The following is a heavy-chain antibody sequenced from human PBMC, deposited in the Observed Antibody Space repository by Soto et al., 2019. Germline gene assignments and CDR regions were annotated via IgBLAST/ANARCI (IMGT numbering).Heavy chain of an antibody. V-gene: IGHV4-4*02. Sequence: SDTLSLTCTVSGDSMSSFTYWTWVRQPPGKGLEWIGEIYQSGSTNYNPSLKSRVTISADKSNNQFSLRLSSVTAADTAVYYCARGLNTAMDPGHFDSWGQGXLVTVCS. D-gene: IGHD2-21*02. CDR1: GDSMSSFTY. CDR3: ARGLNTAMDPGHFDS. J-gene: IGHJ4*02. CDR2: IYQSGST.